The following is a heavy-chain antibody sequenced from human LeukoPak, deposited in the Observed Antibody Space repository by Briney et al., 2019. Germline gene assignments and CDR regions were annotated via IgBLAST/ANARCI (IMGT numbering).Heavy chain of an antibody. Sequence: SETLSLTCAVYGGSFSGYYWSWIRQPPGKGLEWIGYIYYSGSTNYNPSLKSRVTISVDTSKNQFSLKLSSVTAADTAVYYCARVRAGYYDSSGYLHDAFDIWGQGTMVTVSS. D-gene: IGHD3-22*01. V-gene: IGHV4-59*01. CDR3: ARVRAGYYDSSGYLHDAFDI. CDR2: IYYSGST. CDR1: GGSFSGYY. J-gene: IGHJ3*02.